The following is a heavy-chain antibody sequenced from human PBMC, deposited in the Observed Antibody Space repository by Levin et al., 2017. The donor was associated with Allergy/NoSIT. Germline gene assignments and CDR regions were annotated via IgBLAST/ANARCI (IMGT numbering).Heavy chain of an antibody. Sequence: GGSLRLSCAASGFTFSSYWMTWVRQAPGKGLEWVANIKEDGSEKQHVASVRGRFTISRDNAKNSLYLQMNSLRAEDTAVYYCVRDCGGDCYKYWGQGTLVTVSS. V-gene: IGHV3-7*01. CDR3: VRDCGGDCYKY. J-gene: IGHJ4*02. D-gene: IGHD2-21*02. CDR1: GFTFSSYW. CDR2: IKEDGSEK.